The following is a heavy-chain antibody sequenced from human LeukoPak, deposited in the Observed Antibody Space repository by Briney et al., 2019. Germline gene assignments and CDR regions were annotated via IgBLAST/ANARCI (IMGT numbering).Heavy chain of an antibody. D-gene: IGHD3-22*01. V-gene: IGHV4-39*07. CDR1: GGSISSSSYY. J-gene: IGHJ3*02. CDR3: AGGDTMSPYAFDI. CDR2: INHSGST. Sequence: SETLSLTCTVSGGSISSSSYYWGWIRQPPGKGLEWIGEINHSGSTNYNPSLKSPVTISVDTSKNHFSLRLSSVTAADTAVYYCAGGDTMSPYAFDIWGQGTMVTVSS.